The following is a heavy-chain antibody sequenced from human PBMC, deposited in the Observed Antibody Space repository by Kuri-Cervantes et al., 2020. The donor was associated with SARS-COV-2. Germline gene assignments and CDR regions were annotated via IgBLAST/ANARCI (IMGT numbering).Heavy chain of an antibody. CDR1: GFTFSGYA. CDR3: AKDLGRPNWFDP. CDR2: ISGSGGST. Sequence: LSLTCAASGFTFSGYAMSWVRQAPGKGLEWVSAISGSGGSTYYADSVKGRFTISRDNSKNTLYLQMNSLRAEDTAVYYCAKDLGRPNWFDPWGQGTLVTVSS. V-gene: IGHV3-23*01. J-gene: IGHJ5*02.